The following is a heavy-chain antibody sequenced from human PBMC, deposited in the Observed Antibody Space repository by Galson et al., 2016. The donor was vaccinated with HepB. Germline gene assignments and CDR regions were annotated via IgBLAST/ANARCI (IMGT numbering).Heavy chain of an antibody. CDR2: IWYDGSNK. D-gene: IGHD5-18*01. J-gene: IGHJ4*02. CDR1: GFTFSSYG. V-gene: IGHV3-33*08. Sequence: SLRLSCAASGFTFSSYGMHWVRQAPGKGLEWVAVIWYDGSNKYYADSVKGRFIISRDKSKNTFYLQMNSLRAEDTAVYYCARDSGYSYGYGSDYWGQGTLVTVSS. CDR3: ARDSGYSYGYGSDY.